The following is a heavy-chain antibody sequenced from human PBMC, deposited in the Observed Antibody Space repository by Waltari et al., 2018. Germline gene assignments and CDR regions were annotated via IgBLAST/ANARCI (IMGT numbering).Heavy chain of an antibody. V-gene: IGHV1-2*02. CDR2: INPNNGAT. CDR1: GYTFTVSY. J-gene: IGHJ4*02. D-gene: IGHD7-27*01. CDR3: ARDRWGESHGYGY. Sequence: QVQLVQSGVEVKKPGASVRVSCKASGYTFTVSYRNWIRQAPGQGPEWMGWINPNNGATHYAQKFQGRVTMTRDTSINTAYLEVTSDDTAVYFCARDRWGESHGYGYWGRGTLVTVSS.